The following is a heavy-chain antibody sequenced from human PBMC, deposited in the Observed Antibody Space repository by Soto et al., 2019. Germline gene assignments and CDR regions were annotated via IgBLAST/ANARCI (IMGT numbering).Heavy chain of an antibody. V-gene: IGHV5-10-1*01. D-gene: IGHD1-26*01. J-gene: IGHJ6*02. CDR3: ARDGLGSRSRGYHAMGV. CDR2: IDPRDSQS. CDR1: GYSFTSYC. Sequence: GESLKISCKGSGYSFTSYCIRGVRQMPGKGPAGMGRIDPRDSQSDYSPTLQGHVTISVDKSMSTASLQRRSLNASDTAMYYRARDGLGSRSRGYHAMGVWGQGTTV.